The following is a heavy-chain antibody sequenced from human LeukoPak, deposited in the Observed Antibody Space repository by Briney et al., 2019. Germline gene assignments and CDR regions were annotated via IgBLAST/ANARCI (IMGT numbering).Heavy chain of an antibody. CDR2: INHSGST. CDR1: GGSFSGYT. CDR3: ARGTGYSSILYYYYMDV. D-gene: IGHD6-13*01. V-gene: IGHV4-34*01. J-gene: IGHJ6*03. Sequence: SETLSLTCAIYGGSFSGYTWSWIRQPPGKGLEWIGEINHSGSTNYNPSLKSRVTISVDTSKNQFSLKLSSVTAADTAVYYCARGTGYSSILYYYYMDVWGKGTTVTVSS.